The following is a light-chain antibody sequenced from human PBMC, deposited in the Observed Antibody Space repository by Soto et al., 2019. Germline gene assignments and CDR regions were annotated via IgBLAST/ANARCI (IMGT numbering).Light chain of an antibody. V-gene: IGLV2-14*01. CDR1: SSDVGGYNY. Sequence: QSALTQPASVHVSPGQSITISCTGTSSDVGGYNYVSWYQQHPGKAPKLMIYDVSNRPSGVSNRFSGSKSGNTASLTISGLQAEDEADYYCSSYPSSSTLVCGTGTKLTVL. J-gene: IGLJ1*01. CDR2: DVS. CDR3: SSYPSSSTLV.